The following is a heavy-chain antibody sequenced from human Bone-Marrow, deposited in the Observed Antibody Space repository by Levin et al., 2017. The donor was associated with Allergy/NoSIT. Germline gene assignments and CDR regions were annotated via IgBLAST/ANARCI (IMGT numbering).Heavy chain of an antibody. CDR2: SRNKASGYTT. Sequence: GGSLRLSCAVSGFTFSDHYMDWVRQTPGKGLEWVARSRNKASGYTTEYATSVKGRFTISRDDSHNLLFLQMNSLKSEDTAVYYCARANLATRYFDNWGQGALVTVSS. J-gene: IGHJ4*02. CDR3: ARANLATRYFDN. CDR1: GFTFSDHY. V-gene: IGHV3-72*01. D-gene: IGHD2-8*01.